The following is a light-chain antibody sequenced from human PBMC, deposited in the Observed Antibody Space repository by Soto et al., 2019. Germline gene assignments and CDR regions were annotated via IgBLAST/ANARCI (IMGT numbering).Light chain of an antibody. CDR3: SSYTASSTVA. J-gene: IGLJ3*02. V-gene: IGLV2-14*01. CDR2: DVT. CDR1: SSDVGSYNY. Sequence: QAVVTQPASVSGSPGQSITISCTGTSSDVGSYNYVSWYQQHPGKAPKLMIYDVTNRPSGVSNRFSGSKSGSTASLTISGLQAEDEADYYCSSYTASSTVAFGGGTKLTVL.